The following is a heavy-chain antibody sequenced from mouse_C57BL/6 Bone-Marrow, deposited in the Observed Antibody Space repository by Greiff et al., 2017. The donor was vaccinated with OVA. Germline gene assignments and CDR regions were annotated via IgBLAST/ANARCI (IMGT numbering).Heavy chain of an antibody. Sequence: EVQLQQSGTVLARPGASVKMSCKTSGYTFTSYWMHWVKQRPGQGLEWIGAIYPGNSDTSYNQKFKGKAKLTAVTSASTAYMELSSLTNEDSAVYYCTRGRTVVASFDYWGQGTTLTVSS. CDR1: GYTFTSYW. CDR3: TRGRTVVASFDY. V-gene: IGHV1-5*01. D-gene: IGHD1-1*01. J-gene: IGHJ2*01. CDR2: IYPGNSDT.